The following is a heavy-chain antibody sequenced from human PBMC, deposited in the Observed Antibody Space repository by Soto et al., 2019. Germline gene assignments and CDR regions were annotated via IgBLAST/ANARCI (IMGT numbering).Heavy chain of an antibody. CDR1: GGTFSSYA. D-gene: IGHD2-2*01. J-gene: IGHJ6*02. Sequence: QVQLVQSGAEVKKPGSSVKVSCKASGGTFSSYAISWVRQSPGQGLEWMGGIIHISGTANYAQKFQGRVTITADESTSPAYMELSSLRSEDTAVYYCARSQGSSTSLEIYYYYYYGMDVWGQGTTVTVSS. CDR2: IIHISGTA. V-gene: IGHV1-69*01. CDR3: ARSQGSSTSLEIYYYYYYGMDV.